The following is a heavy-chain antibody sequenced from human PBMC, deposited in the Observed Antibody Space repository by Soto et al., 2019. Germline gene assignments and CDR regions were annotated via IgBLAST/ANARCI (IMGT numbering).Heavy chain of an antibody. Sequence: GASLKISGKGSGYTFTSYWIGWVHQMPGKGLEWMGIIYPGDSDTRYSPSFQGQVTISADKSISTAYLQWSSLKASDTAMYYCARVELAYSSDAFDIWGQGTMVTVSS. CDR3: ARVELAYSSDAFDI. V-gene: IGHV5-51*07. J-gene: IGHJ3*02. CDR2: IYPGDSDT. CDR1: GYTFTSYW. D-gene: IGHD6-13*01.